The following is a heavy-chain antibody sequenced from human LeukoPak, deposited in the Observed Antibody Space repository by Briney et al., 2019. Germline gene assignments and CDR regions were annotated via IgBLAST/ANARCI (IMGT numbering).Heavy chain of an antibody. D-gene: IGHD3-9*01. J-gene: IGHJ4*02. V-gene: IGHV1-2*02. CDR2: INPNSSGT. CDR3: ARVVRNYDILTGYYSYFDY. Sequence: ASVKVSCKASGYTFTGYYMHWVRQAPGQGLEWMGWINPNSSGTNYAQKFQGRVTMTRDTSISTAYMELSRLRSDDTAVYYCARVVRNYDILTGYYSYFDYWGQGTLVTVYS. CDR1: GYTFTGYY.